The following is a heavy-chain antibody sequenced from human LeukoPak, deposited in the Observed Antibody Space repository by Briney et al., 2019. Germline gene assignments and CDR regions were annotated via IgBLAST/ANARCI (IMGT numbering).Heavy chain of an antibody. J-gene: IGHJ4*02. CDR3: TRDSMGGYGDYYYFDY. Sequence: GGSLRLSCTASGFTFGDYAMSWVRQAPGKGLEWVGFIRSKAYGGTTEYAASVKGRFTISRDDSKSNAYLQMNSLKTEDTAVYYCTRDSMGGYGDYYYFDYWGQGTLVTVSS. D-gene: IGHD4-17*01. V-gene: IGHV3-49*04. CDR2: IRSKAYGGTT. CDR1: GFTFGDYA.